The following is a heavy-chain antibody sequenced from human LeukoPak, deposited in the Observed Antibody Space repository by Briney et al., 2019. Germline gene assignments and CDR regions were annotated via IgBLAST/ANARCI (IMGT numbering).Heavy chain of an antibody. D-gene: IGHD2-2*01. J-gene: IGHJ3*02. Sequence: ASVKVSCKASGYTFTGYYMHWVRQAPGQGLEWMGWINPTSGGTNYAQKFQGRVTMTRDTSISTAYMELSRLRSDDTAVYYCATLYCSSTSCYGAFDIWGQGTMVTVSS. CDR2: INPTSGGT. CDR3: ATLYCSSTSCYGAFDI. CDR1: GYTFTGYY. V-gene: IGHV1-2*02.